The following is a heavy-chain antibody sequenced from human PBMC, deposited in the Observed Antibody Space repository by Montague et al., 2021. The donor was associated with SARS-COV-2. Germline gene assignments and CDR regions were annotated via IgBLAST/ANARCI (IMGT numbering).Heavy chain of an antibody. J-gene: IGHJ6*02. CDR2: ISNDGSNK. CDR1: GFTFSSYS. CDR3: ARVGGASYGMDV. Sequence: SLRLSCAASGFTFSSYSMHWVRQAPGKGLEWVSVISNDGSNKNYADSVKGRFTISRDKSKNTLYLQMSSLRAEDTAVYYCARVGGASYGMDVWGQGTTVTVSS. D-gene: IGHD3-16*01. V-gene: IGHV3-30*03.